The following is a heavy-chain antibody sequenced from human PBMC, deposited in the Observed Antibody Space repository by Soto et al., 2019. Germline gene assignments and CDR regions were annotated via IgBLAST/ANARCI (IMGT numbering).Heavy chain of an antibody. J-gene: IGHJ5*01. V-gene: IGHV4-61*01. D-gene: IGHD3-16*01. Sequence: PSETLSFTLSVSRESLTSGNYYWSWIRQPPGKGLERMGLIYYSWSTTYSLFLKSRVTISLDTSNNQFSMKVTSVTAADTALYYCAMIPVDTYMIYCFDPWRQGTLVTV. CDR2: IYYSWST. CDR3: AMIPVDTYMIYCFDP. CDR1: RESLTSGNYY.